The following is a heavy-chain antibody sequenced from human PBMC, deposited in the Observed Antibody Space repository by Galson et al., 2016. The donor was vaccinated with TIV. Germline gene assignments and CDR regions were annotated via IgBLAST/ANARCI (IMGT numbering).Heavy chain of an antibody. Sequence: SLRLSCAASGFTFSSYGLHWVRQAPGKGLEWVAFISYDGSDKYYADSVKGRFTISRDKSKNTLYLQMNSLRAEDTAVYYCARVAKSYNMDVWGKGTTVTVSS. CDR1: GFTFSSYG. J-gene: IGHJ6*03. CDR2: ISYDGSDK. CDR3: ARVAKSYNMDV. V-gene: IGHV3-30*03. D-gene: IGHD5-12*01.